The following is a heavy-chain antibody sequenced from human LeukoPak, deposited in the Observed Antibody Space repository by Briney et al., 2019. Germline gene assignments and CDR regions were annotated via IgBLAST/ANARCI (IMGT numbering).Heavy chain of an antibody. D-gene: IGHD3-22*01. Sequence: PGGSLRLSCAASGFTFSSYAMSWVRQAPGKGLEWVSGISWNSGSIGYADSVKGRFTISRDNAKNSLYLQMNSLRAEDTALYYCAKGPDSSGDTPIDYWGQGTLVTVSS. CDR2: ISWNSGSI. V-gene: IGHV3-9*01. J-gene: IGHJ4*02. CDR1: GFTFSSYA. CDR3: AKGPDSSGDTPIDY.